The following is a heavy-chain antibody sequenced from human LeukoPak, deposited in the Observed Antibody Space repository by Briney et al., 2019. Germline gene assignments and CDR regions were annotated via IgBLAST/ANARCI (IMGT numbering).Heavy chain of an antibody. V-gene: IGHV4-34*01. Sequence: PSETLSLTCAVYGGSFSGYYWSWIRQPPGKGREWIGEINHSGSTNYNPSLKSRVTISADKSKNQFSLKLSSVTAADTAVYYCARASWAVTTYYFDYWGQGTLVTVSS. D-gene: IGHD4-17*01. J-gene: IGHJ4*02. CDR3: ARASWAVTTYYFDY. CDR1: GGSFSGYY. CDR2: INHSGST.